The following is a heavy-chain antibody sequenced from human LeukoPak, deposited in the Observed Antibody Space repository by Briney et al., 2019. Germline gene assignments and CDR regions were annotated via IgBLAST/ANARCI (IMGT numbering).Heavy chain of an antibody. Sequence: ASVKVSCKASGYTFTSYGISRVRQAPGQGLEWMGWISAYNGNTNYAQKLQGRVTMTTDTSTSTAYIELRSLRSDDTAVYYCARSITIFGVVILYFDYWGQGTLVTVSS. CDR1: GYTFTSYG. CDR2: ISAYNGNT. V-gene: IGHV1-18*01. J-gene: IGHJ4*02. CDR3: ARSITIFGVVILYFDY. D-gene: IGHD3-3*01.